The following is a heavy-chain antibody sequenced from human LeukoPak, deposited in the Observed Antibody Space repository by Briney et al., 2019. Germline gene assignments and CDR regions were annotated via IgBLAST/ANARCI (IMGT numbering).Heavy chain of an antibody. V-gene: IGHV4-39*01. Sequence: SETLSLTCTVSGGSTSSSSYYWGWIRQPPGKGLEWIGSIYYSGSTYYNPSLKSRVTISVDTSKNQFSLKLSSVTAADTAVYYCARHVLQLGPSWFDPWGQGTLVTVSS. CDR1: GGSTSSSSYY. J-gene: IGHJ5*02. CDR3: ARHVLQLGPSWFDP. CDR2: IYYSGST. D-gene: IGHD6-13*01.